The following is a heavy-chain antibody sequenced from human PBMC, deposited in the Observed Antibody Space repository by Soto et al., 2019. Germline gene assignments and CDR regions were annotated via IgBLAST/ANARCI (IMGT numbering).Heavy chain of an antibody. J-gene: IGHJ6*02. Sequence: SQTLSLTCAISGDSVSSNSAAWNWIRQSPSRGLEWLGRTYYRSKWYNDYAVSVKSRITINPDTSKNQFSLQLNSVTPEDTAVYYCARTPSFYDYSKESQTYYYYSYGMDVWGQGTTVTVSS. CDR3: ARTPSFYDYSKESQTYYYYSYGMDV. CDR1: GDSVSSNSAA. CDR2: TYYRSKWYN. D-gene: IGHD4-4*01. V-gene: IGHV6-1*01.